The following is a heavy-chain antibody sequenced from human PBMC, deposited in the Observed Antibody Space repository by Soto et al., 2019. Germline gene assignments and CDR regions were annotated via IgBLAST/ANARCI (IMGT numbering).Heavy chain of an antibody. J-gene: IGHJ4*02. V-gene: IGHV1-18*01. CDR3: AKDVTYYYNSSDSYFDY. CDR2: ISAYNGNT. Sequence: ASVKVSCKASGYTFTSYGISWVRQAPGQGLEWMGWISAYNGNTNYAQKLQGRVTMTTDTSTSTAYMELRSLRSDDTAVYYCAKDVTYYYNSSDSYFDYWGQGTLVTVSS. CDR1: GYTFTSYG. D-gene: IGHD3-22*01.